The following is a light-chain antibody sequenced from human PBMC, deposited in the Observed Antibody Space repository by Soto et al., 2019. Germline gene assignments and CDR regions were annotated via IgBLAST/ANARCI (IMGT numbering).Light chain of an antibody. Sequence: QSALTQPRSVSGSPGQSVTISCTGTSSDVGTYNYVSWYQQHPGKAPKLMIYDVSQRPSGVPDRFSGSKSGNTASLTISGLQAEDESDYYCCSHAGSYTSVFGGGTKVTVL. CDR2: DVS. J-gene: IGLJ2*01. V-gene: IGLV2-11*01. CDR1: SSDVGTYNY. CDR3: CSHAGSYTSV.